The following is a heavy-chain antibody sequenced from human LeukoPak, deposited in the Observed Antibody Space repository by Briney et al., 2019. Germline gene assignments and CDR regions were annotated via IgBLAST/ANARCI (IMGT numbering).Heavy chain of an antibody. V-gene: IGHV3-23*01. Sequence: PGGSLRLSCAASGFTFSSYAMSWVRQAPGKGLEWVSAISGSGGSTYYADSVKGRFTISRDNSKNTLYLQMNSLRAEDTAVYYCAKDGSGFFVPYGMDVWGQGTTVTVSS. J-gene: IGHJ6*02. CDR1: GFTFSSYA. D-gene: IGHD1-26*01. CDR2: ISGSGGST. CDR3: AKDGSGFFVPYGMDV.